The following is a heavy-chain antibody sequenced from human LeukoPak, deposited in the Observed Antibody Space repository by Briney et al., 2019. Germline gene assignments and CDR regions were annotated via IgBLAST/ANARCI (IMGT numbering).Heavy chain of an antibody. V-gene: IGHV1-69*01. CDR3: ARVVAATTYYFDY. CDR1: GGTFSSYA. CDR2: IIPIFGTA. J-gene: IGHJ4*02. Sequence: SVKVSCKASGGTFSSYAISWVRQAPGQGLEWMGGIIPIFGTANYAQKFQGRVTITADESTSTAYMELSSLRSEDTAVYYCARVVAATTYYFDYWGQGTLVTVSS. D-gene: IGHD2-15*01.